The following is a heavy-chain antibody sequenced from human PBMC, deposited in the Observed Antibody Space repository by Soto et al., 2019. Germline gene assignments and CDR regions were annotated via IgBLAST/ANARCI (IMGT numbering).Heavy chain of an antibody. CDR2: ISSRSDI. V-gene: IGHV3-21*01. Sequence: PGGSLRLSCVGSGFTFSTYSINWVRQAPGKGLEWVSSISSRSDIYYADSVKGRFTISRDNAKNSVSLQMNSLRAEDTAVYYCAREYTAWPLAYGLDVWGQGTTVTVSS. D-gene: IGHD2-2*02. CDR1: GFTFSTYS. J-gene: IGHJ6*02. CDR3: AREYTAWPLAYGLDV.